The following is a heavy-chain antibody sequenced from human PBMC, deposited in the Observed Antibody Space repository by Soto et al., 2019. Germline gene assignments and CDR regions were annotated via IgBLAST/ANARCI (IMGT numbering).Heavy chain of an antibody. CDR2: ISDGGIST. CDR1: GFTFSNYA. D-gene: IGHD6-13*01. CDR3: AQDSSSTYRLQAWDY. J-gene: IGHJ4*02. Sequence: GGSLRLSCAASGFTFSNYAMSWVRQAPGKGLEWVSGISDGGISTYYSDSVKGRFTISRDNSKRTLYLQMNSLRDEDTALYYCAQDSSSTYRLQAWDYWGQGTLVTVSS. V-gene: IGHV3-23*01.